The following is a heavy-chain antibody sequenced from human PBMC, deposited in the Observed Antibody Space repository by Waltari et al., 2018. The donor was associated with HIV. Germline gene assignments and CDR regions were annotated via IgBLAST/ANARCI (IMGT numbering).Heavy chain of an antibody. Sequence: EVQLEESGGGLVQPGGSLRLSCAASGFTFSSYWMHWVRQVPGKGPVWVSRINSGGLTPSYADSVKGRFAISRDNAKNTLYLQMNSLRAEDTAVYYCARASDYPFWYCDLWGRGTLVTVSS. CDR2: INSGGLTP. V-gene: IGHV3-74*01. D-gene: IGHD4-17*01. CDR1: GFTFSSYW. CDR3: ARASDYPFWYCDL. J-gene: IGHJ2*01.